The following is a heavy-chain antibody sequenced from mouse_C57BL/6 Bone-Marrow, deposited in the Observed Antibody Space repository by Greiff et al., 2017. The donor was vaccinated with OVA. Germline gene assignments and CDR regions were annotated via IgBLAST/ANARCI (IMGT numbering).Heavy chain of an antibody. V-gene: IGHV1-81*01. CDR2: IYPRSGNT. CDR3: AREGICYDYDGFAY. D-gene: IGHD2-4*01. CDR1: GYTFTSYG. J-gene: IGHJ3*01. Sequence: VQLQQSGAELARPGASVKLSCKASGYTFTSYGISWVKQRTGQGLEWIGEIYPRSGNTYYNEKFKGKATLTADKSSSTAYMELRILTSEDSAVYFGAREGICYDYDGFAYWGQGTLVTVSA.